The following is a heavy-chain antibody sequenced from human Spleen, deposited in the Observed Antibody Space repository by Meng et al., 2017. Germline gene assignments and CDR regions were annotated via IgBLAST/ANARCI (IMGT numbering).Heavy chain of an antibody. V-gene: IGHV1-58*01. CDR3: AADREWVMRNWNLGRGAGGYYYGMDV. Sequence: SVKVSCKASGFTFTSSAVQWVRQARGQRLEWIGWIVVGSGNTNYAQKFQERVTITRDMSTSTAYMELSSLRSEDTAVYYCAADREWVMRNWNLGRGAGGYYYGMDVWGQGTTVTVSS. J-gene: IGHJ6*02. D-gene: IGHD1-1*01. CDR1: GFTFTSSA. CDR2: IVVGSGNT.